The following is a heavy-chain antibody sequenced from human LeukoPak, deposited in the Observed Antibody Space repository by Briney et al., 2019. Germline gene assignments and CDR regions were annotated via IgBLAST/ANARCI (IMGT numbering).Heavy chain of an antibody. V-gene: IGHV4-34*01. CDR1: GGSFSGYY. CDR3: ARSYYDFWAFQNYYYYMDV. Sequence: PSETLSLTCAVYGGSFSGYYWSWIRQPPGKGLEWIGEINHSGSTNYNPSLKSRVTISVDTSKNQFSLKLSSVTAADTAVYYCARSYYDFWAFQNYYYYMDVWGKGTTVTVSS. J-gene: IGHJ6*03. D-gene: IGHD3-3*01. CDR2: INHSGST.